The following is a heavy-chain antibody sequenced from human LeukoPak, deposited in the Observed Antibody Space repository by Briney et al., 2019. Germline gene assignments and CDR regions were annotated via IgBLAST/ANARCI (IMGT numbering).Heavy chain of an antibody. V-gene: IGHV3-48*03. CDR1: GFTFSNYQ. CDR2: IRGSSM. CDR3: ARGGDAYASDWFDA. J-gene: IGHJ5*02. Sequence: GGSLRLSCAASGFTFSNYQMSWVRQAPGKEPQWVAGIRGSSMAYADSVKGRFIISRDNAKSSLYLQLNSLRDEDMAVYYCARGGDAYASDWFDAWGQGTLVTVSS. D-gene: IGHD3-10*01.